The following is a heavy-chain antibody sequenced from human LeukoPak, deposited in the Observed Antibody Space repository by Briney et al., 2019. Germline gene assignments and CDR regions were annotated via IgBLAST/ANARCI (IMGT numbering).Heavy chain of an antibody. Sequence: PGGSLRLSCAASGFTFSSYSMNWVRQAPGKGLEWVSSISSSSSYIYYADSVKGRFTISRDNAKNSLYLQMNSLRAEDTAVYYCARDTVGATSFDIRGQGTMVTVSS. V-gene: IGHV3-21*01. J-gene: IGHJ3*02. D-gene: IGHD1-26*01. CDR3: ARDTVGATSFDI. CDR2: ISSSSSYI. CDR1: GFTFSSYS.